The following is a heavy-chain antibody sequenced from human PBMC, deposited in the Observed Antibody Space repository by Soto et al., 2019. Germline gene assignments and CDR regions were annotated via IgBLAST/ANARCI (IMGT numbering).Heavy chain of an antibody. D-gene: IGHD3-22*01. CDR3: ASLHYYDSSGPTTGYFQH. V-gene: IGHV3-53*01. CDR2: IYSGGST. J-gene: IGHJ1*01. CDR1: GFTVSSNY. Sequence: HPGGSLRLSCAASGFTVSSNYMSWVRQAPGKGLEWVSVIYSGGSTYYADSVKGRFTISRDNSKNTLYLQMNSLRAEDTAVYYCASLHYYDSSGPTTGYFQHWGQGTLVTV.